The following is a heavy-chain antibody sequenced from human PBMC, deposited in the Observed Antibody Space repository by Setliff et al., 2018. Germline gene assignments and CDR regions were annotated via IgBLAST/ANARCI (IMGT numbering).Heavy chain of an antibody. CDR1: GGTFSRYA. V-gene: IGHV1-69*05. CDR3: ATGPDIGEFGGNYFNY. CDR2: SIPMYRTT. D-gene: IGHD2-15*01. Sequence: ASVKVSFKASGGTFSRYAISWVRQAPGQGLEWMGGSIPMYRTTKYAQKFQGRVTITTDESTTTAYMELSSLRSEDTAVYYCATGPDIGEFGGNYFNYWGQGTLVTVSS. J-gene: IGHJ4*02.